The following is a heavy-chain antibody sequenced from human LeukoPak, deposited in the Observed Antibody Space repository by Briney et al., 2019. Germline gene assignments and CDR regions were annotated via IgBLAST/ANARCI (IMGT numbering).Heavy chain of an antibody. V-gene: IGHV3-30*02. Sequence: GGSLRLSCAASGFTFSSYGMHWVHQAPGKGLEWVAFIRYDGSNKYYADSVKGRFTISRDNSKSTLYLQMNSLRAEDTAVYYCAKADYGDYGPFDYWGQGTLVTVSS. J-gene: IGHJ4*02. D-gene: IGHD4-17*01. CDR2: IRYDGSNK. CDR1: GFTFSSYG. CDR3: AKADYGDYGPFDY.